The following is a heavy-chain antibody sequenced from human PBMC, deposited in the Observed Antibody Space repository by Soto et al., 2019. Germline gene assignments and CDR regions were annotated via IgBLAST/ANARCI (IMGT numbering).Heavy chain of an antibody. CDR1: GFTCSSYA. Sequence: GGSLRLSCAASGFTCSSYAMSWVRQAPGKGQEWVSTISGGDVTYYADSVKGRLTISRDNSRNTLYLQMNSPRAEDTATYYCAKGSSASSYSSMDFWGQGTTVTFSS. D-gene: IGHD2-2*02. CDR3: AKGSSASSYSSMDF. V-gene: IGHV3-23*01. CDR2: ISGGDVT. J-gene: IGHJ6*02.